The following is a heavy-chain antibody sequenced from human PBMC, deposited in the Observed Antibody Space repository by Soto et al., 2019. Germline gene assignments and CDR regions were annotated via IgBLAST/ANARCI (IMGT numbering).Heavy chain of an antibody. CDR3: VRYSGKYQGPIDY. D-gene: IGHD1-26*01. J-gene: IGHJ4*02. CDR2: ISYDGSNK. V-gene: IGHV3-30*03. CDR1: GFTFSHYG. Sequence: QVQLVESGGGVVQPGRSLRLSCAASGFTFSHYGIHWVRQAPGKGLDRLAVISYDGSNKHYADSVKGPFTVSRDNSTNTLYLQMNCLTAEATAVYFCVRYSGKYQGPIDYWGQGTLVTVSS.